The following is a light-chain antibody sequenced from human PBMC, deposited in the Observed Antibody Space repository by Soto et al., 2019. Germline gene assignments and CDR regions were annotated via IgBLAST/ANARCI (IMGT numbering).Light chain of an antibody. J-gene: IGLJ2*01. V-gene: IGLV1-40*01. Sequence: QSVLTQPPSVSGAPGQRVTISCTGNSSNLGAGYDVHWYQQLPGAAPKLVIFGNRNRPSGVPERFSGSKSGTSASLAIDGLQSDDEADYYCAAWDDSLNGPVFGGGTKVTVL. CDR3: AAWDDSLNGPV. CDR1: SSNLGAGYD. CDR2: GNR.